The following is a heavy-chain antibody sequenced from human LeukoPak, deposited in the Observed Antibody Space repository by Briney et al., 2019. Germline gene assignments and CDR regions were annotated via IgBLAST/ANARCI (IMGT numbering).Heavy chain of an antibody. Sequence: SETLSLTCTVSGYSISSGYYWGWIRQPPGKGLEWIGSIYHSGSTNYNPSLKSRVTISVDTSKNQFSLKLSSVTAADTAVYYCAREWAYGAFDIWGQGTMVTVSS. CDR1: GYSISSGYY. V-gene: IGHV4-38-2*02. J-gene: IGHJ3*02. CDR2: IYHSGST. CDR3: AREWAYGAFDI. D-gene: IGHD3-10*01.